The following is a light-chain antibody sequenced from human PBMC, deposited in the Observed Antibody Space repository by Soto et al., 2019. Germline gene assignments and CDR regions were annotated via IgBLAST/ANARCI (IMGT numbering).Light chain of an antibody. J-gene: IGKJ4*01. CDR3: QQYNSYSLT. CDR1: QSISSW. Sequence: DIQMTQSPSTLSASVGDRVTITCRASQSISSWLAWYQQKPGKAPKLLIYDASSLESGVPTRFSGSGSGTEFNLTNSSLQPDDLATYYCQQYNSYSLTFGRGTKVEVK. V-gene: IGKV1-5*01. CDR2: DAS.